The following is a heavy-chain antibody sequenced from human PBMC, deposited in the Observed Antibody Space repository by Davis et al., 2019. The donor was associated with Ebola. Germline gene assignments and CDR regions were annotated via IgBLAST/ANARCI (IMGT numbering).Heavy chain of an antibody. CDR3: ARGPAVAGH. V-gene: IGHV3-74*01. Sequence: GESLKISCAASGFTFSNFWMHWVRQSPGKGLMWVSSINNDGSGTGYADSVKGRFTMSRDNAKSTLNLQMSSLRAEDTAVYYCARGPAVAGHWGQGTLVTVSS. CDR1: GFTFSNFW. CDR2: INNDGSGT. D-gene: IGHD6-19*01. J-gene: IGHJ4*02.